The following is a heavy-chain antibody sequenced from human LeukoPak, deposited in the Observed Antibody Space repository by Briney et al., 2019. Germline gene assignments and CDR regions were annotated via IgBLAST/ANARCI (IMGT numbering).Heavy chain of an antibody. Sequence: GGSLRLSCAASGFTFSSYWMSWVRQAPGKGLEWVANIKQDGSEKYYVDSVKGQFTISRDNAKNSLYLQMNSLRAEETAVYYCARTVVVAAYYFDYWGQGTLVTVSS. CDR2: IKQDGSEK. D-gene: IGHD2-15*01. CDR3: ARTVVVAAYYFDY. CDR1: GFTFSSYW. J-gene: IGHJ4*02. V-gene: IGHV3-7*01.